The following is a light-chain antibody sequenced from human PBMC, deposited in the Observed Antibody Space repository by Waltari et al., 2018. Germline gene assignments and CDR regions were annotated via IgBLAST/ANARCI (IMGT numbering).Light chain of an antibody. J-gene: IGLJ2*01. CDR3: DSQSTKNGVI. CDR2: DVN. Sequence: QSALTQPASVSGSPGRSITISCTGSSSDVGGVDSLSWDEDHTAQAPKVIIYDVNKRPAWVSDRFAGSQSGNTASLTLSGLLVEDEANFYCDSQSTKNGVIFGGGTK. V-gene: IGLV2-14*03. CDR1: SSDVGGVDS.